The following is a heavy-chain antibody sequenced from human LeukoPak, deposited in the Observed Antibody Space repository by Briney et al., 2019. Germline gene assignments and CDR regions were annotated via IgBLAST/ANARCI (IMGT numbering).Heavy chain of an antibody. J-gene: IGHJ4*02. CDR1: GFTFISYW. V-gene: IGHV3-48*04. Sequence: GGSLRLSCEASGFTFISYWMGWVRQAPGRGLEWVSYISSSGSTIYYADSVKGRFTISRDNAKNSLYLRMNSLRVEDTAVYYCARDYGTSSPFDYWGQGTLVTVSS. CDR3: ARDYGTSSPFDY. D-gene: IGHD4-17*01. CDR2: ISSSGSTI.